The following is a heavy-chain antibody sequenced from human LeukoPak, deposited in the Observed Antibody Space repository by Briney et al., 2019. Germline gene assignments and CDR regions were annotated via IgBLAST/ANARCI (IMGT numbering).Heavy chain of an antibody. CDR2: IYTSGST. J-gene: IGHJ4*02. CDR1: GGSISSYY. D-gene: IGHD3-22*01. CDR3: ARLTYYYDSSGYYQPSSFDY. V-gene: IGHV4-4*07. Sequence: PSETLSLTCTVSGGSISSYYWSWIRQPAGKGLEWIGRIYTSGSTNYNPSLKSRVTMSVDTCKNQFSLKLSSVTAADTAVYYCARLTYYYDSSGYYQPSSFDYWGQGTLVTVSS.